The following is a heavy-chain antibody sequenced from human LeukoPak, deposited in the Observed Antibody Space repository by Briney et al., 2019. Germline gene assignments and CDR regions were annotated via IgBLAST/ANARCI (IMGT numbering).Heavy chain of an antibody. D-gene: IGHD2-15*01. CDR3: ARYCSGDSCYSGDS. CDR2: ISSSSTYT. V-gene: IGHV3-11*03. CDR1: GFTFSGHS. J-gene: IGHJ4*02. Sequence: GGSLRLSCAASGFTFSGHSMSWIRQAPGKGLTGVSYISSSSTYTKYADSVKGRFTISRDNAKNSLYLQMNSLRAEDTAVYYCARYCSGDSCYSGDSWGQGTLVTVSS.